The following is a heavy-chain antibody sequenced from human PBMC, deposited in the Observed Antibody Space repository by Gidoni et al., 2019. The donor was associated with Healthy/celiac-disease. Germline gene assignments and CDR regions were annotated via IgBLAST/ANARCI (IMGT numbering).Heavy chain of an antibody. Sequence: EVQLLESGGGLVQPGGSLRLSCAASGFTFRRYAMSWVRQAPGKGLEWGSAISGSGGSTYYADSVKGRFTISRDNSKNTLYLQMNSLRAEDTAVYYCAKAQWELPETYYYGMDVWGQGTTVTVSS. J-gene: IGHJ6*02. V-gene: IGHV3-23*01. CDR2: ISGSGGST. CDR3: AKAQWELPETYYYGMDV. D-gene: IGHD1-26*01. CDR1: GFTFRRYA.